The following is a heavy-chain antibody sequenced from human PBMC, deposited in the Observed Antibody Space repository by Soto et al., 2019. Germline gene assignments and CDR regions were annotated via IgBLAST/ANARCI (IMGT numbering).Heavy chain of an antibody. Sequence: TLSLTCTISGGSVTSDEDYWTWIRHSPGKGLEWIGYISKSVSTGYNPSLKTRLSMSVDRSKNQFTLRLTSVTAADTAVYFCATESGSTYGYFDHWGQGTQVTVSS. CDR2: ISKSVST. J-gene: IGHJ4*02. V-gene: IGHV4-30-4*01. CDR1: GGSVTSDEDY. CDR3: ATESGSTYGYFDH. D-gene: IGHD5-18*01.